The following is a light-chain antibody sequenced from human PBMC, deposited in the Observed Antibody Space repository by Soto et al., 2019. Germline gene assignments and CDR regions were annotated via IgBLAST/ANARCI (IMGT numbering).Light chain of an antibody. J-gene: IGLJ3*02. CDR2: EVS. V-gene: IGLV2-14*01. CDR3: GSFTTNRIWV. Sequence: QSALTQPPSASGSPGQSVTISCTGTSSDVGDYKYVSWYQQLPGKAPKLMISEVSNRPSGVSNRFSGSKSGNTASLTISGLQVEDEADYICGSFTTNRIWVFGGGTKLTVL. CDR1: SSDVGDYKY.